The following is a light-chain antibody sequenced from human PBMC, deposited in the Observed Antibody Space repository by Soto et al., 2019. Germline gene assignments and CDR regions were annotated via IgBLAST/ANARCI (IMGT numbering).Light chain of an antibody. CDR2: EVS. CDR1: SSDVGGYSN. J-gene: IGLJ1*01. CDR3: SSYAGSNNWN. Sequence: QSALAQPPSASGSPGQSVTISCTGTSSDVGGYSNVSWYQQHPGKAPKLMIYEVSKRPSGVPDRFSGSKSGNTASLTVSGLQAEDEADYYCSSYAGSNNWNFGTGTKLTVL. V-gene: IGLV2-8*01.